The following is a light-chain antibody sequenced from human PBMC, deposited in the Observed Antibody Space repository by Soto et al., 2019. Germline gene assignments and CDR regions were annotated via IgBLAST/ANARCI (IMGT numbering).Light chain of an antibody. CDR1: RSVSSN. CDR2: GAS. J-gene: IGKJ5*01. CDR3: QHSALSLIT. V-gene: IGKV3-20*01. Sequence: VWTQAPGVVFLSPGARGPGSWRASRSVSSNLAWYQQNPGQAPRLLIYGASRRATGIPDRFSGSGSGTDLTLPISRLQPADSALYYRQHSALSLITFGQGTQLEI.